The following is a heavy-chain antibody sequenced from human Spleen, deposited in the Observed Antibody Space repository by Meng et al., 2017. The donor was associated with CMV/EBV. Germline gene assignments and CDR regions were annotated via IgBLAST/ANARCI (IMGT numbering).Heavy chain of an antibody. Sequence: GGSLRLSCIASGFKFTLFEMNWVRQAPGKGLEWVSYINDASNNKYYADSVRGRFTVSRDNAQNSLYLQMNSLRAEDTAMYYCARHRSIPSFDYWGQGTLVTVSS. CDR3: ARHRSIPSFDY. CDR1: GFKFTLFE. CDR2: INDASNNK. V-gene: IGHV3-48*03. J-gene: IGHJ4*02.